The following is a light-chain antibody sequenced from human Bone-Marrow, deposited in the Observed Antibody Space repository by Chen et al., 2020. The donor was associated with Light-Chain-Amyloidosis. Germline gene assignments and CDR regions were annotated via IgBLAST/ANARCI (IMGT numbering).Light chain of an antibody. CDR2: GSS. J-gene: IGKJ4*01. Sequence: EIVLTQSPGTLSLSPGEGANLSCRASQTISSNYLTWYQQKFGQAPRLLSYGSSSRATGIPDRYTGSGSGTDFTLTSNGLEPEDFAKYYGQQDGTSPLTFGGGTKVEIK. CDR3: QQDGTSPLT. CDR1: QTISSNY. V-gene: IGKV3-20*01.